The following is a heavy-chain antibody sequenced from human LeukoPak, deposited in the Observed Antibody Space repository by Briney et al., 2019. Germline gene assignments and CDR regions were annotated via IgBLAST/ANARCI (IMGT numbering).Heavy chain of an antibody. CDR3: TRTNFDY. CDR2: ISYDGSNK. V-gene: IGHV3-30-3*01. CDR1: GFTFSSYA. J-gene: IGHJ4*02. Sequence: GGSLRLSCAASGFTFSSYAMHWVRQAPGKGLEWVAVISYDGSNKYYADSVKGRFTISRDNSKNTLYLQMNSLRAEDTAVYYCTRTNFDYWGQGTLVTVSS.